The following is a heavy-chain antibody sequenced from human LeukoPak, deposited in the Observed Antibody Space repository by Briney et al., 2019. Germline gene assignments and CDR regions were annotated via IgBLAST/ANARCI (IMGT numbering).Heavy chain of an antibody. J-gene: IGHJ4*02. CDR2: IYSGGST. Sequence: GGSLRLXCAASGFTVSSNYMSWVRQAPGKGLEWVSVIYSGGSTYYADSVKGRFTISRDNSKNTLYLQMNSLRAEDTAVYYCARDSPHTVGGNSVPPYWGQGTLVTVSS. CDR3: ARDSPHTVGGNSVPPY. V-gene: IGHV3-53*01. D-gene: IGHD4-23*01. CDR1: GFTVSSNY.